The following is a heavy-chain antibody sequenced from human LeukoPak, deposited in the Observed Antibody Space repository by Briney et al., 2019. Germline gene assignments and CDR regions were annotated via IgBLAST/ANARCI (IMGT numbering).Heavy chain of an antibody. CDR3: AGNYYYYMDV. CDR1: GFTFSNYL. CDR2: ISGSGDIT. J-gene: IGHJ6*03. V-gene: IGHV3-23*01. Sequence: GGSLRLSCAASGFTFSNYLMNWVRQAPGKGLEWVSSISGSGDITYYADSVKGRFTMSRDNSKNTLYLQMNSLRAEDTAVYYCAGNYYYYMDVWGKGTTVTVSS.